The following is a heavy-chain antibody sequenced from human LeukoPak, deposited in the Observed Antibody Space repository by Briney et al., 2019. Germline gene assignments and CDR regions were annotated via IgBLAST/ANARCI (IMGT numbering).Heavy chain of an antibody. CDR1: GFTFSSYS. V-gene: IGHV3-48*02. J-gene: IGHJ3*02. Sequence: GGSLRLSCAASGFTFSSYSMNWVRQAPGKGLEWISYIISSSSTNYADSVKGRFTISRDNAKNSLYLQLNSIRDEDTAVYYCARDRDYAFDMWGQGTMVTVSS. CDR3: ARDRDYAFDM. CDR2: IISSSST.